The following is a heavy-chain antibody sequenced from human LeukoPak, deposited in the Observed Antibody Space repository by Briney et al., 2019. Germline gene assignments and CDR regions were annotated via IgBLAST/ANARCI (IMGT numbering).Heavy chain of an antibody. CDR2: IYYSGST. CDR1: GGSISSGGYY. CDR3: ARGYYDILTGYQYPIVYYFDY. D-gene: IGHD3-9*01. V-gene: IGHV4-31*03. Sequence: SETLSLTCTVSGGSISSGGYYWSWIRQHPGKGLEWIGYIYYSGSTYYNPSLKSRVTISVDTSKNQFSLKLSSVTAADTAVYYCARGYYDILTGYQYPIVYYFDYWGQGTLVTVSS. J-gene: IGHJ4*02.